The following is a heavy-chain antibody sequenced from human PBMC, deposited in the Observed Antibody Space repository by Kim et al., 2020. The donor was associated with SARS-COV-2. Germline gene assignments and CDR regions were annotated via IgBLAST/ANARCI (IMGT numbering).Heavy chain of an antibody. J-gene: IGHJ6*02. Sequence: SETLSLTCAVYGGSFSGYYWSWIRQPPGKGLEWIGEINHSGSTNYNPSLKSRVTISVDTPKNQFSLKLSSVTAADTAVYYCARGREGISMIVVIKQYYYYAMDVWGQGTTVTVSS. V-gene: IGHV4-34*01. CDR1: GGSFSGYY. CDR3: ARGREGISMIVVIKQYYYYAMDV. CDR2: INHSGST. D-gene: IGHD3-22*01.